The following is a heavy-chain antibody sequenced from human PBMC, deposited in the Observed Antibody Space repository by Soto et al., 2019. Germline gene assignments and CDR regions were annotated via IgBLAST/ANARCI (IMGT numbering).Heavy chain of an antibody. CDR1: GFTFDDYA. J-gene: IGHJ2*01. D-gene: IGHD2-2*01. V-gene: IGHV3-9*01. Sequence: VQLVESGGGLVQPGRSLRLSCAASGFTFDDYAMHWVRQAPGKGLEWVSGISWNSGSIGYADSVKGRFTISRDNAKNSLYLQMNSLRAEDTALYYCAKSIQYCSSTSCYNYWYFDLWGRGTLVTVSS. CDR3: AKSIQYCSSTSCYNYWYFDL. CDR2: ISWNSGSI.